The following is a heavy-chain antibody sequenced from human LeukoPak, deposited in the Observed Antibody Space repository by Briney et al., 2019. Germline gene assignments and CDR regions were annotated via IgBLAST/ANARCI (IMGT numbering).Heavy chain of an antibody. CDR3: AREVRTRYYFDY. D-gene: IGHD2-2*01. CDR2: INHSGST. V-gene: IGHV4-34*01. CDR1: GGSFSGYY. J-gene: IGHJ4*02. Sequence: SETLSLTCAVYGGSFSGYYWSWIRQPPGKGLEWIGEINHSGSTNYNPSLKSRVTISVDTSKNQFSLKLSSVTAADTAVYYCAREVRTRYYFDYWGQGTLVTVSS.